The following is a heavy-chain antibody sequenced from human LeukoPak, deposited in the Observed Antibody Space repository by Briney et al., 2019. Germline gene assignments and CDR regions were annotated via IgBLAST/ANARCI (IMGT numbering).Heavy chain of an antibody. V-gene: IGHV3-21*01. Sequence: GGSLRLSCAASGFTFSSYSMNWVRQAPGKGLEWVPSISSSSSYIYYADSVKGRFTISRDNAKNSLYLQMNSLRAEDTAVYYCARVPTTDGDLGAFDIWGQGTMVTVSS. CDR2: ISSSSSYI. CDR1: GFTFSSYS. J-gene: IGHJ3*02. D-gene: IGHD4-17*01. CDR3: ARVPTTDGDLGAFDI.